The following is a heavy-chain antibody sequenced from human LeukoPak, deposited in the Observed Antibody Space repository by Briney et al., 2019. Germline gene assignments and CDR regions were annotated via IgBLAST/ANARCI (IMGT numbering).Heavy chain of an antibody. CDR3: ARDAGWFGDRGPRYYYYGMNV. V-gene: IGHV3-66*01. D-gene: IGHD3-10*01. CDR1: GFTVSSNY. J-gene: IGHJ6*02. Sequence: GGSLRLSCAASGFTVSSNYMSWVRQAPGEGLEWVSVIYSGGSTYYADSVKGRFTISRDNSKNTLYLQMNSLRAEDTAVYYCARDAGWFGDRGPRYYYYGMNVWGQGTTVTVSS. CDR2: IYSGGST.